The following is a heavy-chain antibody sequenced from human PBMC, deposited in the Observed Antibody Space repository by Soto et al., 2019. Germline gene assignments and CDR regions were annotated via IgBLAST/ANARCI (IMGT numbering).Heavy chain of an antibody. CDR2: ISGSGVTT. V-gene: IGHV3-23*01. Sequence: EMQLLESGGDLVQPGGSLRLSCAASGFTLSNYAMTWVRQAPGKGLEYISAISGSGVTTYYADSMKGRFTISRDNSKNTLYLPMTSLRAEDTGVYYCAKDRGVIGMVEAFGIWGQRTMVTVSS. J-gene: IGHJ3*02. CDR3: AKDRGVIGMVEAFGI. D-gene: IGHD3-10*01. CDR1: GFTLSNYA.